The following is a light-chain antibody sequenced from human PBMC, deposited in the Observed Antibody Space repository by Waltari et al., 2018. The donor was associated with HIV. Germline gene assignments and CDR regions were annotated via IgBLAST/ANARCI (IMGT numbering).Light chain of an antibody. V-gene: IGLV2-14*01. CDR2: DVS. CDR3: SSYTTSSTWV. CDR1: SSDVGGYNY. J-gene: IGLJ3*02. Sequence: QSALTQPASVSGSPGQSITISCTGTSSDVGGYNYVSRYQQHPGKAPKLMIYDVSNRPSGVSYRFSGSKSGNTASLTISGLQAEDEADYYCSSYTTSSTWVFGGGTKLTVL.